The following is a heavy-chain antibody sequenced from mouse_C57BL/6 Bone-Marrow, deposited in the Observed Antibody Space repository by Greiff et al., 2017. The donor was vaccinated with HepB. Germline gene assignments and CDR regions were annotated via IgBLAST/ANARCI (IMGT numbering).Heavy chain of an antibody. J-gene: IGHJ1*03. V-gene: IGHV2-5*01. CDR3: AKNLGRYFDG. CDR1: GFSLTSYG. Sequence: QVQLQQSGPGLVQPSQRLSITCTVSGFSLTSYGVHWVRQSPGKGLEWLGVIWGSGSTDYNAAFMSRLSITKDNSTSQVFFKMNSLQADDTAIYYCAKNLGRYFDGWGTGTTVTVSS. D-gene: IGHD4-1*01. CDR2: IWGSGST.